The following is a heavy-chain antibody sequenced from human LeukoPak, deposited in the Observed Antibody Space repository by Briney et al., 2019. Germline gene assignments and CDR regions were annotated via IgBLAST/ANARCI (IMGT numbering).Heavy chain of an antibody. V-gene: IGHV1-58*02. D-gene: IGHD5-24*01. CDR1: GFTFTNSA. J-gene: IGHJ4*02. Sequence: SVKVSCKASGFTFTNSAMQWVRQARGQRLEWIGWIVVASGKTKYAQKFQERVTITRDMSTSTAYMELSSLSPEDTAVYYCAAAPIEMQQRGFDYWGQGTLVTDSS. CDR2: IVVASGKT. CDR3: AAAPIEMQQRGFDY.